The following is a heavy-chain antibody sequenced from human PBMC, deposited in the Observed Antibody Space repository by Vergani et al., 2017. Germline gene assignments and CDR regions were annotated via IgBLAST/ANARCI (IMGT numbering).Heavy chain of an antibody. CDR2: LTASGSGI. V-gene: IGHV3-23*04. Sequence: EVQLVESGGGLVQPGGSLRLSCAASGFTFSSYAMSWVRQAPGKGLEWVSGLTASGSGISYADSVRGRFTISRDNSKNTLFLQMDSLRAEDTAVYYCAKSGWLQHFGAHYFGSWGQGILVTVSS. D-gene: IGHD5-24*01. CDR3: AKSGWLQHFGAHYFGS. J-gene: IGHJ4*02. CDR1: GFTFSSYA.